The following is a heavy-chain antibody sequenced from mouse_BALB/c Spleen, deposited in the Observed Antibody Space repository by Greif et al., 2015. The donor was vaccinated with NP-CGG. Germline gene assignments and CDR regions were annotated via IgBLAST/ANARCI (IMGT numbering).Heavy chain of an antibody. Sequence: VQLQQSGAELVKPGASVKLSCKASGYTFTSYWMHWVKQRPGQGLEWIGEIDPSDSYTNYNQKFKGKATLTVDKSSSTAYMQLSSLTSEDSAVYYCARKDNRGYATDYWGQGSSVTVSS. CDR2: IDPSDSYT. CDR1: GYTFTSYW. J-gene: IGHJ4*01. D-gene: IGHD1-3*01. V-gene: IGHV1-69*02. CDR3: ARKDNRGYATDY.